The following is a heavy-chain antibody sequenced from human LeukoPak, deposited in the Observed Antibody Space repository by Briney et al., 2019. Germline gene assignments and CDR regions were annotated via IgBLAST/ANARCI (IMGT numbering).Heavy chain of an antibody. CDR3: ARDLGYCSGGTCYPGHFGY. D-gene: IGHD2-15*01. CDR1: GGSISSSSYY. CDR2: SYYSGST. Sequence: SDTLSLTCTVSGGSISSSSYYWGWIRQPPGKGLEWIGSSYYSGSTYYNPSLKSRVTIPVDTSKNQFSLKLSSVTAADTAVFYCARDLGYCSGGTCYPGHFGYWGQGTLVTVSS. J-gene: IGHJ4*02. V-gene: IGHV4-39*02.